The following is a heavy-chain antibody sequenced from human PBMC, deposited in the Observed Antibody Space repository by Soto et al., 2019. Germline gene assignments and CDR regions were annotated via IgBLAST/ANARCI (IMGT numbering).Heavy chain of an antibody. V-gene: IGHV5-51*01. J-gene: IGHJ3*02. CDR2: IYPGDSDT. Sequence: PGESLKISCKGSGDSFTSYWIGWVRQMPGKGLEWMGIIYPGDSDTRYSPSFQGQVTISADKSISTAYLQWSSLKASDTAMYYCARHVYSSGWGFDIWGQGTMVTVSS. D-gene: IGHD6-19*01. CDR3: ARHVYSSGWGFDI. CDR1: GDSFTSYW.